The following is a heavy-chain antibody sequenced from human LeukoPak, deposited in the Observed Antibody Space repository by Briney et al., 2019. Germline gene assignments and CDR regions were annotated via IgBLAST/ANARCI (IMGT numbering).Heavy chain of an antibody. CDR3: ARANWNYLFDY. Sequence: SSETLSLTCTVSGGSISSSSYYWGWIRQPPGKGLEWIGYIYYSGSTNYNPSLKSRVTISVDTSKNQFSLKLSSVTAADTAVYYCARANWNYLFDYWGQGTLVTVSS. D-gene: IGHD1-7*01. CDR1: GGSISSSSYY. CDR2: IYYSGST. V-gene: IGHV4-61*05. J-gene: IGHJ4*02.